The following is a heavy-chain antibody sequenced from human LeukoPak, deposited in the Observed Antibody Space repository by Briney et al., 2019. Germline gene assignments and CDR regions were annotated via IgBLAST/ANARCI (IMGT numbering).Heavy chain of an antibody. Sequence: PGGSLRLSCAASGFTFSSYWMSWVRQAPGKGLEWVANIKQDGSEKYYVDSVKGRFTISRDNAKKSLYLQMNSLRAEDTAVYYCARPPPSTCWLMLPEWSIAFDIWGQGTMVTVSS. CDR3: ARPPPSTCWLMLPEWSIAFDI. CDR1: GFTFSSYW. CDR2: IKQDGSEK. D-gene: IGHD2-2*01. V-gene: IGHV3-7*01. J-gene: IGHJ3*02.